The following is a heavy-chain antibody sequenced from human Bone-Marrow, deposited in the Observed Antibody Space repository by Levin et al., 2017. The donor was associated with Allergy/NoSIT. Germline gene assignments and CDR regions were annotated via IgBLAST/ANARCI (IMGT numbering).Heavy chain of an antibody. V-gene: IGHV3-9*01. D-gene: IGHD3-22*01. J-gene: IGHJ6*02. CDR2: ISWKSDRI. CDR3: AKEMFYYDSSDYDPSYVYGMDV. CDR1: GFTFDDYV. Sequence: PGGSLRLSCAASGFTFDDYVMHWVRQIPGKGLQWVSGISWKSDRIVYADSVKGRFTISRDNAKNSLYLQMNSLRPEDTALYYCAKEMFYYDSSDYDPSYVYGMDVWGQGTTVTVSS.